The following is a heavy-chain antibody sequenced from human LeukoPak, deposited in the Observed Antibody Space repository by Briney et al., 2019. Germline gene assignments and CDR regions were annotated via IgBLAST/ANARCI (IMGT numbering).Heavy chain of an antibody. CDR1: GFTFSSYG. D-gene: IGHD6-13*01. Sequence: GGSLRLSCAASGFTFSSYGMHWVRQAPGKGLEWVAVISYDGSNKYYADSVKGRFTISRDNSKNTLYLQMNSLRAEDTAVYYCAKEGYSSSWYQYLDYWGQGTLVTVSS. J-gene: IGHJ4*02. V-gene: IGHV3-30*18. CDR3: AKEGYSSSWYQYLDY. CDR2: ISYDGSNK.